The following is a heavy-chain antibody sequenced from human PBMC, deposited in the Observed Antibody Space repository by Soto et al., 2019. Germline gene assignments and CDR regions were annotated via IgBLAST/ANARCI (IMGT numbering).Heavy chain of an antibody. CDR3: ARVRVVIAQFDY. J-gene: IGHJ4*02. V-gene: IGHV4-59*01. CDR1: GGSISSYY. CDR2: IYYSGST. D-gene: IGHD3-3*01. Sequence: SETLSLTCTVSGGSISSYYWSWIRQPPGKGLEWIGYIYYSGSTNYNPSLKSRVTISVDTSKNQFSLKLSSVTAADTAVYYCARVRVVIAQFDYWGQGTLVTVSS.